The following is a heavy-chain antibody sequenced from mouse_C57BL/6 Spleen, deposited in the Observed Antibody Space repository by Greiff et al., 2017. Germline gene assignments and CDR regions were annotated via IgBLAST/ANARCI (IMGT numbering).Heavy chain of an antibody. Sequence: VKLQESGAELARPGASVKLSCKASGYTFTSYGISWVKQRTGQGLEWIGEIYPRSGNTYYNEKFKGKATLTADKSSSTAYMELRSLTSEDSAVYFCGEIYYCGSSYDRYFDDWGTGTTLTVSS. CDR2: IYPRSGNT. V-gene: IGHV1-81*01. D-gene: IGHD1-1*01. CDR3: GEIYYCGSSYDRYFDD. CDR1: GYTFTSYG. J-gene: IGHJ1*03.